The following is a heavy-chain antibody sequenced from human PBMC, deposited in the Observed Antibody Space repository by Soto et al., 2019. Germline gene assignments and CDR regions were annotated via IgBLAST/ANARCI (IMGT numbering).Heavy chain of an antibody. CDR1: GFTFSSYA. D-gene: IGHD2-15*01. J-gene: IGHJ4*02. Sequence: QVQLVESGGGVVQPGRSLRLSCAASGFTFSSYAMHWVRQAPGKGLEWVAVISYDGSNKYYADSVKGRFTISRDNSKNPRELQMNSLRAEDTAVYYCARDWARYCSGGSCDGSDYWGQGTLVTVSS. CDR2: ISYDGSNK. V-gene: IGHV3-30-3*01. CDR3: ARDWARYCSGGSCDGSDY.